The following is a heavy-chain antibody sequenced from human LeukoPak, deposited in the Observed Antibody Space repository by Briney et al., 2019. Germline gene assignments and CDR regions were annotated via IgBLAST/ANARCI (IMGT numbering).Heavy chain of an antibody. CDR1: GDSVSSNSAA. Sequence: SQTLSLTCAISGDSVSSNSAAWNWIRQSPSRGLEWLGRTYYRSKWYNDYAVSVKSRITINPDTSKNQFSLQLNSVTPEDTAVYYCAVSLGWFGELSPKWFDPWGQGTLVTVSS. V-gene: IGHV6-1*01. J-gene: IGHJ5*02. CDR2: TYYRSKWYN. CDR3: AVSLGWFGELSPKWFDP. D-gene: IGHD3-10*01.